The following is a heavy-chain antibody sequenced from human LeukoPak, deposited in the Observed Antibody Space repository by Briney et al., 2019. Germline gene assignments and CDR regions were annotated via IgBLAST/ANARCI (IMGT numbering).Heavy chain of an antibody. Sequence: ASVKVSCKASGYTFTSYGINWVRQATGQGLEWMGWMNPNSGNTGYAQKFQGRVTITRNTSISTAYMELSSLRSEDTAVYYCARLGCSSTSCYRPRYYYMDVWGKGTTVTVSS. CDR3: ARLGCSSTSCYRPRYYYMDV. D-gene: IGHD2-2*01. V-gene: IGHV1-8*03. CDR2: MNPNSGNT. J-gene: IGHJ6*03. CDR1: GYTFTSYG.